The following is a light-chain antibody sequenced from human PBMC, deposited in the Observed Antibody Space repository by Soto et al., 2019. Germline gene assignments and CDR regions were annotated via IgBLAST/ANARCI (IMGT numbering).Light chain of an antibody. J-gene: IGLJ2*01. CDR2: GNS. CDR1: SSNIGAGYD. Sequence: QPVLTQPPSVSGAPGQRVTISCTGSSSNIGAGYDVHWYQQLPGTAPKLLIYGNSNRPSGVPDRFSGSKSVTSASLAITGLQAEDEADYYCQSYDSSLSGSVFGGGTKVTVL. V-gene: IGLV1-40*01. CDR3: QSYDSSLSGSV.